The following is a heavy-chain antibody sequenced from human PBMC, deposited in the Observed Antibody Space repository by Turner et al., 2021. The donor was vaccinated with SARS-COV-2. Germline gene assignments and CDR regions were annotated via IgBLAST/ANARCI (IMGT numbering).Heavy chain of an antibody. D-gene: IGHD3-22*01. CDR3: AKDLNLYYYDSSGFDY. CDR1: GFTFSSYG. CDR2: ISYDGSNK. J-gene: IGHJ4*02. V-gene: IGHV3-30*18. Sequence: QVQLVESGGGVVKPGRSLRLSCAASGFTFSSYGMHWVRQAPGKGLEWVAVISYDGSNKYYADSVKGRFTISRDNSKNTLYLQMNSLRAEDTAVYYCAKDLNLYYYDSSGFDYWGQGTLVTVSS.